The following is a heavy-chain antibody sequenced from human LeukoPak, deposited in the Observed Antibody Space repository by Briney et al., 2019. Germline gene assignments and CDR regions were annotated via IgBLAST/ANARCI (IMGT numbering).Heavy chain of an antibody. D-gene: IGHD2-2*01. V-gene: IGHV3-23*01. CDR2: ISGSGVNT. CDR1: GFTFSSYA. J-gene: IGHJ3*02. CDR3: AKGSVPVVAMNAFEI. Sequence: GSLRLSCAASGFTFSSYAMSWVRQAPGKGLEWVSAISGSGVNTYYADSVKGRFTISRDNSKSTLFLQMNSLRAEDTAVYYCAKGSVPVVAMNAFEIWGQGTMVTVSS.